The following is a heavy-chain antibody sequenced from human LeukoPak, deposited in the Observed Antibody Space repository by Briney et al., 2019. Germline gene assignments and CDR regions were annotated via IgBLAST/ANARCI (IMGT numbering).Heavy chain of an antibody. Sequence: SVKVSCKASGGTFSSYAISWVRQAPGQGLEWMGGIIPIFGTANYAQKLQGRVTMTTDTSTDTAYMELSSLRSEDTAVYYCATVNYYDSRYFQHWGQGTLVTVSS. J-gene: IGHJ1*01. CDR1: GGTFSSYA. D-gene: IGHD3-22*01. CDR2: IIPIFGTA. CDR3: ATVNYYDSRYFQH. V-gene: IGHV1-69*05.